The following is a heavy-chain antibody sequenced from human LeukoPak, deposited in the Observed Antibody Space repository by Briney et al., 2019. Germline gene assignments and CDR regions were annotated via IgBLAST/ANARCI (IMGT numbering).Heavy chain of an antibody. J-gene: IGHJ5*02. CDR3: ASHRRSGIYGRLFDP. Sequence: SETLSLTCTVSGGSISSSSYYWGWIRQPPGKGLEWIGSIYYSGSTYYNPSLKSRVTISVDTSKNQFSLKLSSVTAADTAVYYRASHRRSGIYGRLFDPWGQGTLVTVSS. D-gene: IGHD5-12*01. V-gene: IGHV4-39*01. CDR1: GGSISSSSYY. CDR2: IYYSGST.